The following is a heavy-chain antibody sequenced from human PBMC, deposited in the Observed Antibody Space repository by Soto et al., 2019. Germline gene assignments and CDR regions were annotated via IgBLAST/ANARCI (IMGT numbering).Heavy chain of an antibody. Sequence: PGGSLRLSCAASGFTFSSYAMSWVRQAPGKGLEWVSAISGSGGSTYYADSVKGRFTISRHNSKNTLYLQMNSLRAEDTAVYYCAKVSDAYNSLFLPSDRWYFDLWGRGPLVPFSS. J-gene: IGHJ2*01. V-gene: IGHV3-23*01. D-gene: IGHD1-1*01. CDR1: GFTFSSYA. CDR2: ISGSGGST. CDR3: AKVSDAYNSLFLPSDRWYFDL.